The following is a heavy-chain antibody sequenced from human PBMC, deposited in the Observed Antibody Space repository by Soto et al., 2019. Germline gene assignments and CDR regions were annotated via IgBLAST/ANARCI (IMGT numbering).Heavy chain of an antibody. J-gene: IGHJ4*02. CDR2: IYYSGST. CDR3: ARGYYGVLYFDY. V-gene: IGHV4-59*01. D-gene: IGHD3-10*01. Sequence: PSETLSLTCTVSGGSISSYYWSWIRQPPGKGLEWIGYIYYSGSTNYNPSLKSRVTISVDTSKNQFSLKLSSVTAADTAVYYCARGYYGVLYFDYWGQGTLVTVSS. CDR1: GGSISSYY.